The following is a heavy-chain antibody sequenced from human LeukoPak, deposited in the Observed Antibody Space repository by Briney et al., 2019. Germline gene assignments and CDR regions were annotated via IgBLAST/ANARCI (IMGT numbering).Heavy chain of an antibody. CDR2: INPNSGGT. J-gene: IGHJ4*02. CDR3: ARDEVLLWFGEPLFYFSY. Sequence: ASVKVSCKASGYTFTSYGISWVRQAPGQGLEWMGWINPNSGGTNYAQKFQGWVTMTRDTSISTAYMELSRLRSDDTAVYYCARDEVLLWFGEPLFYFSYWGQGTLVTVSS. CDR1: GYTFTSYG. D-gene: IGHD3-10*01. V-gene: IGHV1-2*04.